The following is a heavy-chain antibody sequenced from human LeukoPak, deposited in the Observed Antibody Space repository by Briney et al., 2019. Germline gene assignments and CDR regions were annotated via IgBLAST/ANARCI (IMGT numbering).Heavy chain of an antibody. CDR2: IYYSGST. Sequence: SETLSLTCTVSGGSISSYYWSWIRQPPGKGLEWIGYIYYSGSTNYNPSLKSRVTISVDTSKNQFSLKLSSVTAADTAVYYCARVASIVEATSFDYWGQGTLVTVSS. V-gene: IGHV4-59*01. D-gene: IGHD1-26*01. J-gene: IGHJ4*02. CDR3: ARVASIVEATSFDY. CDR1: GGSISSYY.